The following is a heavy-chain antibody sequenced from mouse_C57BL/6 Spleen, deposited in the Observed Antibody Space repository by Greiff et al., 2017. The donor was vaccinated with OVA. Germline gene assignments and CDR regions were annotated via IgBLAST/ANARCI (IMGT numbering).Heavy chain of an antibody. V-gene: IGHV1-9*01. CDR2: ILPGSGSS. CDR1: GYTFTGYW. D-gene: IGHD2-5*01. Sequence: QVQLKESGAELMKPGASVKLSCKATGYTFTGYWIEWVKQRPGHGLEWIGEILPGSGSSNYNEKFKGQATFTADTSSNTADMQLSSLTNEDSAIYYGARRYYSNFAWFADWGQGTLVTVSA. CDR3: ARRYYSNFAWFAD. J-gene: IGHJ3*01.